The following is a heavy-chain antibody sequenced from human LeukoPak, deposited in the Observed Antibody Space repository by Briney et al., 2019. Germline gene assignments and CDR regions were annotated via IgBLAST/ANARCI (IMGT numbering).Heavy chain of an antibody. CDR2: ISSSSSTI. CDR1: GFTFITYS. CDR3: AREYSSSSGRAFDI. Sequence: GGSLRLSCAASGFTFITYSMNWVRQAPGKGLEWISCISSSSSTIYYADSVKGRFTISRDNAKNSLYLQMNSLRDEDTAVYYCAREYSSSSGRAFDIWGQGTMVTVSS. V-gene: IGHV3-48*02. J-gene: IGHJ3*02. D-gene: IGHD6-6*01.